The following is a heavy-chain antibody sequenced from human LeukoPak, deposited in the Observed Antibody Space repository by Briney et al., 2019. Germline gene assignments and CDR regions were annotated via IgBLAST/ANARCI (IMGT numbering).Heavy chain of an antibody. CDR1: GFTVSNAW. V-gene: IGHV3-33*08. D-gene: IGHD2-15*01. CDR3: ARDLVYCSGGSCYGAAFDY. J-gene: IGHJ4*02. Sequence: GGSLRLSCAASGFTVSNAWMNWVRQAPGKGLEWVAVIWYDGSNKYYADSVKGRFTISRDNSKNTLYLQMNSLRAEDTAVYYCARDLVYCSGGSCYGAAFDYWGQGTLVTVSS. CDR2: IWYDGSNK.